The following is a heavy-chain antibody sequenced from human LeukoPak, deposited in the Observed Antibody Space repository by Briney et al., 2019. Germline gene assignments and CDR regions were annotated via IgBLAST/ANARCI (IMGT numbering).Heavy chain of an antibody. D-gene: IGHD3-22*01. CDR1: GGSISSYF. CDR2: VYYSGST. V-gene: IGHV4-59*08. J-gene: IGHJ3*02. CDR3: ARHPKEGPSDRSGYINAFDI. Sequence: PSETLSLTCTVSGGSISSYFWNWIGQPPGKGLEWIGYVYYSGSTNDNPSLKSRVTISQDTSKNQFSLEVTSVTAADTAVYYRARHPKEGPSDRSGYINAFDIWGQGTMVTVSS.